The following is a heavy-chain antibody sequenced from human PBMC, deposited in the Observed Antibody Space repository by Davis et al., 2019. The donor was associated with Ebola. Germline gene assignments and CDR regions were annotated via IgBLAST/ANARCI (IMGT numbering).Heavy chain of an antibody. CDR3: ARGSRNMDV. J-gene: IGHJ6*02. D-gene: IGHD1-14*01. Sequence: PSETLSLTCAVSGFTFTRYCMSWVRQAPGKGLEWVAKIKEDGSEKLEVDSVKGRFTISSDNAKDSLYLQMNSLRAEDTAVYYCARGSRNMDVWGQGTTVTVSS. CDR2: IKEDGSEK. V-gene: IGHV3-7*03. CDR1: GFTFTRYC.